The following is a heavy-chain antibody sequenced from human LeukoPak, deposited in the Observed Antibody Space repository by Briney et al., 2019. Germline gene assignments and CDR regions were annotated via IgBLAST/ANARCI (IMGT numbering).Heavy chain of an antibody. CDR1: GFTFSSYA. J-gene: IGHJ4*02. CDR2: ISYDGSNK. V-gene: IGHV3-30-3*01. D-gene: IGHD6-6*01. CDR3: AKGQGIAARQHFDY. Sequence: PGRSLRLSCAASGFTFSSYAMHWVRQAPGKGLEWVAVISYDGSNKYYADSVKGRFTISRDNSKNTLYLQMNSLRAEDTAVYYCAKGQGIAARQHFDYWGQGTLVTVSS.